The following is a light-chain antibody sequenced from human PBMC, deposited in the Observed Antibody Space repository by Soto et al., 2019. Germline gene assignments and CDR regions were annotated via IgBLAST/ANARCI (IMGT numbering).Light chain of an antibody. CDR3: QQSSNWPPIT. CDR1: QSVSSY. CDR2: DAS. Sequence: ELVLTQSPVTLSLSPGESATLSCRASQSVSSYLAWYQQKPGQAPRLLIYDASNRATGIPARFSGGGSGTDFTLTIDNLEPEDFAIYYCQQSSNWPPITFGQGTRLEIK. V-gene: IGKV3-11*01. J-gene: IGKJ5*01.